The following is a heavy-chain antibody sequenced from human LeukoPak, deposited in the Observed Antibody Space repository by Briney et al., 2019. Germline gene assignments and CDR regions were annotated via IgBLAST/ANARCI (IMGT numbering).Heavy chain of an antibody. CDR3: AKVGSGWYGVDY. CDR2: ISYDGSNK. Sequence: GGSLRLSCAASGFTFSSYAMHWVRQAPGKGLEWVAVISYDGSNKYYADSVKGRFTISRDNSKNTLYLQMNSLRAEDTAVYYCAKVGSGWYGVDYWGQGTLVTVSS. D-gene: IGHD6-19*01. V-gene: IGHV3-30-3*01. J-gene: IGHJ4*02. CDR1: GFTFSSYA.